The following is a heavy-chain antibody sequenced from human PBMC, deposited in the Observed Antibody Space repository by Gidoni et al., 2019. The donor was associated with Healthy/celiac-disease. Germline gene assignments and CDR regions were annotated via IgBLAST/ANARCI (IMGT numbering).Heavy chain of an antibody. Sequence: EVQLLESGGGLVQPGGSRSLSCAAAGFPVSSYAMGWVRRAPGKGLEWVSAISGSGGSTSYADSVKGRFTISRDNSKNTLYLQMNSLRADDTAVYYCAKDPPKPNILWWGGLYNWFDPWGQGTLVTVSS. D-gene: IGHD2-21*01. CDR3: AKDPPKPNILWWGGLYNWFDP. J-gene: IGHJ5*02. CDR2: ISGSGGST. V-gene: IGHV3-23*01. CDR1: GFPVSSYA.